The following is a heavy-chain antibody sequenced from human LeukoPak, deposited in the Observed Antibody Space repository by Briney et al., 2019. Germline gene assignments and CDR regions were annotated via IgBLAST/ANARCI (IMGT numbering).Heavy chain of an antibody. J-gene: IGHJ6*02. CDR3: AREVGVVPGANHYYYYGMDV. D-gene: IGHD4/OR15-4a*01. V-gene: IGHV3-21*01. CDR2: ISSSGSYI. Sequence: PGGSPRLSCAASEFTFSSYSMNWVRQAPGKGLEWVSSISSSGSYIYYADSVKGRFTISRDNAKNSLYLQMSSQRAEDTAVYYCAREVGVVPGANHYYYYGMDVWGQGTTVTVSS. CDR1: EFTFSSYS.